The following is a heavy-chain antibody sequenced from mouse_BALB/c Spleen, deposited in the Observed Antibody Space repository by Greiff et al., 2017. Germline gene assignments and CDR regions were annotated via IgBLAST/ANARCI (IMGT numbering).Heavy chain of an antibody. CDR1: GFTFSSFG. Sequence: EVKLQESGGGLVQPGGSRKLSCAASGFTFSSFGMHWVRQAPEKGLEWVAYISSGSSTIYYADTVKGRFTISRDNPKNTLFLQMTSLRSEDTAMYYCAREGWSLYAMDYWGQGTSVTVSS. J-gene: IGHJ4*01. CDR2: ISSGSSTI. CDR3: AREGWSLYAMDY. D-gene: IGHD2-3*01. V-gene: IGHV5-17*02.